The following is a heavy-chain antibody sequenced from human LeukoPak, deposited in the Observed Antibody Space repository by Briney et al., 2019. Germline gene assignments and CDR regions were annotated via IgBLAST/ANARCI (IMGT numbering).Heavy chain of an antibody. V-gene: IGHV3-33*06. J-gene: IGHJ5*02. CDR3: AKPGGGNYFTHNYFHP. CDR1: GFTFSSYG. Sequence: PGRSLRLSCAASGFTFSSYGMHWVRQAPGKGLEWVAVIWYDGSNKYYADSVKGRFTISRDNSKNTLYLQMNSLRAEDTAIYYCAKPGGGNYFTHNYFHPWGQGTLVTVSS. D-gene: IGHD1-26*01. CDR2: IWYDGSNK.